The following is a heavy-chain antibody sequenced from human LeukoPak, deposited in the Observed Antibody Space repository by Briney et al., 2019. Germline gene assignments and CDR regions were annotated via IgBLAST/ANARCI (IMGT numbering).Heavy chain of an antibody. J-gene: IGHJ3*02. D-gene: IGHD2-15*01. CDR1: GGSISSYY. CDR3: ARYCSGGSCYSLLGAFDI. CDR2: IYTSGST. Sequence: SETLSLTCTVSGGSISSYYWSWIRQPAGKGLEWIGRIYTSGSTNYNHSLKSRVTMSVDTSKNQFSLKLSSVTAADTAVYYCARYCSGGSCYSLLGAFDIWGQGTMVTVSS. V-gene: IGHV4-4*07.